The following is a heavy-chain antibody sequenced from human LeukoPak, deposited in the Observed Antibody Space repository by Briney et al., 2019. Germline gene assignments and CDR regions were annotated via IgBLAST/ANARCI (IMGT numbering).Heavy chain of an antibody. CDR2: IIPILGIA. V-gene: IGHV1-69*04. D-gene: IGHD3-10*01. CDR1: GGTFSSYA. Sequence: SVKVSCKASGGTFSSYAISWVRQAPGQGLEWMGRIIPILGIANYAQKFQGRVTITTDKSTSTAYMELSSLRSEDTAVYDCASDPYGRDAFDIWGQGTMVTVSS. J-gene: IGHJ3*02. CDR3: ASDPYGRDAFDI.